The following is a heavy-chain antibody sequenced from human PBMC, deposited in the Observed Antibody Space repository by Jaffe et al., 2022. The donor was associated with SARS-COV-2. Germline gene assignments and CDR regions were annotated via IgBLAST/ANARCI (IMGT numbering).Heavy chain of an antibody. Sequence: EVQLVESGGGLVQPGRSLRLSCAASGFTFDDYAMHWVRQAPGKGLEWVSGISWNSGSIGYADSVKGRFTISRDNAKNSLYLQMNSLRAEDTALYYCAKDKTADMGYGMDVWGQGTTVTVSS. J-gene: IGHJ6*02. CDR1: GFTFDDYA. CDR3: AKDKTADMGYGMDV. D-gene: IGHD5-18*01. V-gene: IGHV3-9*01. CDR2: ISWNSGSI.